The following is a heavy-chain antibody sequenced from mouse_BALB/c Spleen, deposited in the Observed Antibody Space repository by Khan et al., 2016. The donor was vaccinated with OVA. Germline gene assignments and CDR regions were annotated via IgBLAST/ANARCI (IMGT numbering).Heavy chain of an antibody. V-gene: IGHV3-2*02. Sequence: DVKLQESGPGLVKPSQSLSLTCTVTGYSITSGYGWNWIRQFPGNKLEWMGYISYSGSTNYNPSLKSRISITRDTSKNQFFLQLNSVTTEDTATYYVARTASIKYWGQGTTLTVSS. J-gene: IGHJ2*01. CDR1: GYSITSGYG. CDR2: ISYSGST. D-gene: IGHD1-2*01. CDR3: ARTASIKY.